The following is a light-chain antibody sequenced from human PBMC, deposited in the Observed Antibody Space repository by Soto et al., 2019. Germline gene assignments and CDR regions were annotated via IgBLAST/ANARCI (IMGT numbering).Light chain of an antibody. Sequence: QAVVTQPPSASGTPGQRVTISCSGSSSNIGSNTVNWYQQLPGTAPKLLIYSNNQRPSGVPDRFSGSKSGTSASLAISGLQSEEEADYYCAAWDDSLHSLVFGTGTKLTVL. J-gene: IGLJ1*01. CDR3: AAWDDSLHSLV. CDR1: SSNIGSNT. CDR2: SNN. V-gene: IGLV1-44*01.